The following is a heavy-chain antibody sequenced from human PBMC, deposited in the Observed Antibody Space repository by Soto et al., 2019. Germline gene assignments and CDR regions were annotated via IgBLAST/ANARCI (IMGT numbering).Heavy chain of an antibody. J-gene: IGHJ4*02. CDR1: GFTFSSYA. D-gene: IGHD1-26*01. V-gene: IGHV3-30-3*01. CDR2: ISYDGSNK. CDR3: VIVGATQHTPGFYY. Sequence: PGGSLRLSCAASGFTFSSYAMHWVRQAPGKGLEWVAVISYDGSNKYYADSVKGRFTISRDNSKNTLYLQMNSLRAEDTAVYYCVIVGATQHTPGFYYWGQGTLVTVSS.